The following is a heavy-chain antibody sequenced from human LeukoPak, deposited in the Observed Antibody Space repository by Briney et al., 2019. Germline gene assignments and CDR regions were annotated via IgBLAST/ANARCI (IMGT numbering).Heavy chain of an antibody. J-gene: IGHJ4*02. Sequence: SGGSLRLSCAASGFTFSSYSMNWVRQAPGKGLEWVSAISGSGGSTYYADSVKGRFTISRDNSKNTLYLQMNSLRAEDTAVYYCAKDGLVSFDYWGQGTLVTVSS. CDR1: GFTFSSYS. CDR3: AKDGLVSFDY. D-gene: IGHD3/OR15-3a*01. CDR2: ISGSGGST. V-gene: IGHV3-23*01.